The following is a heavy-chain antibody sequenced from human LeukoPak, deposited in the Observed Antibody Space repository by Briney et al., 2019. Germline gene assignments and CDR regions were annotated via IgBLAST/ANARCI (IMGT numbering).Heavy chain of an antibody. CDR2: ISYDGSNK. V-gene: IGHV3-30*03. D-gene: IGHD6-19*01. J-gene: IGHJ4*02. CDR1: RFTFSTYG. Sequence: TGGSLRLSCAASRFTFSTYGMHWVRQAPGKGLEWVAVISYDGSNKYYADSVKGRFTISRDNAKNSLYLQMNSLRAEDTAVYYCARLRFHSGWYGVLDYWGQGTLVTVSS. CDR3: ARLRFHSGWYGVLDY.